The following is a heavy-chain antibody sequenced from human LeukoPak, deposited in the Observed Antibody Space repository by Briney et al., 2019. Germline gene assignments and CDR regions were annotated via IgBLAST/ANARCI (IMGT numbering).Heavy chain of an antibody. CDR2: IIPILGIA. CDR1: GGTFSSYA. CDR3: ASRRYCSGGSCLTDAFDI. J-gene: IGHJ3*02. Sequence: GASVKVSCKASGGTFSSYAISWVRQAPGQGLEWMGRIIPILGIANYAQKFQGRVTITADKSTSTAYMELSSLRSEDTAVYYCASRRYCSGGSCLTDAFDIWGQGTMVTVSS. V-gene: IGHV1-69*04. D-gene: IGHD2-15*01.